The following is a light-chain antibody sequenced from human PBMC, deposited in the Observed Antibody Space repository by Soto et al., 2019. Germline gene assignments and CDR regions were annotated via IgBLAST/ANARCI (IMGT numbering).Light chain of an antibody. CDR1: SSNIGTNH. Sequence: QSVLTQPPSASGTPGQWVTISCSGGSSNIGTNHVYWYQHLPGAAPKLLIYRNSLRPSGVPDRFSGSNSGTSASLAISRLRSDDEADYYCAAWDDSLSGWVFGGGTKVTVL. J-gene: IGLJ3*02. V-gene: IGLV1-47*01. CDR2: RNS. CDR3: AAWDDSLSGWV.